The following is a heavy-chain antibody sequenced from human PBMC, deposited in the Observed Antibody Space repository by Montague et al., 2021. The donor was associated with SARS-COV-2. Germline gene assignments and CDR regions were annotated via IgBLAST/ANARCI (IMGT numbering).Heavy chain of an antibody. Sequence: SEILSLTCAVYGGSFSGYYWSWIRQPPGKGLEWIGEINHSGSTNYNPSLKSRVTISVDTSKNQFSLKLSSVTAADTAVYYCARGSSFVTIFGVVITDPLFDYWGQGTLVTVSS. CDR3: ARGSSFVTIFGVVITDPLFDY. CDR1: GGSFSGYY. CDR2: INHSGST. V-gene: IGHV4-34*01. J-gene: IGHJ4*02. D-gene: IGHD3-3*01.